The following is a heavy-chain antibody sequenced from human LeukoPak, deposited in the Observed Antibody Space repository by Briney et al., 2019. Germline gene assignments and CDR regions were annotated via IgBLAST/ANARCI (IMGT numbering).Heavy chain of an antibody. Sequence: SETLSLTCAVSGGSISSTGYCWAWIRQPPGKGLEWIGTIYYSGSTYHNTSLKSRITMSVDTSRNQFSLKLSSVDAADTAVYYCAKAGVRYYDSSGLYAFDFWGQGTTVTVSS. D-gene: IGHD3-22*01. CDR3: AKAGVRYYDSSGLYAFDF. V-gene: IGHV4-39*01. CDR1: GGSISSTGYC. J-gene: IGHJ3*01. CDR2: IYYSGST.